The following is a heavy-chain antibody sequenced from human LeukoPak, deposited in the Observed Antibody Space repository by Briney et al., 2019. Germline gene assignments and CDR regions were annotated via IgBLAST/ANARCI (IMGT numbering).Heavy chain of an antibody. V-gene: IGHV4-39*07. CDR2: IYYSGST. CDR1: GGSISSSSYY. CDR3: ARARPPGGWLIDY. Sequence: SETLSLTCTVSGGSISSSSYYWGWIRQPPGKGLEWIGSIYYSGSTYYNPSLKSRVTISVDTSKNQFSLKLSSVTAADTAVYYCARARPPGGWLIDYWGQGTLVTVSS. D-gene: IGHD6-19*01. J-gene: IGHJ4*02.